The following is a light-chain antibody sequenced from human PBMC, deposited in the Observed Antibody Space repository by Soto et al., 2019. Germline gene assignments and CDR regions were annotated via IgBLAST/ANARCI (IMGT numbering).Light chain of an antibody. CDR2: EVN. J-gene: IGLJ2*01. CDR1: TSDVGGYNY. V-gene: IGLV2-8*01. CDR3: SSYAGSKNFIL. Sequence: QSVLTQPPSASGSPGQSVTISCTGTTSDVGGYNYVSWYQLHSGKVPKLIISEVNKRPSGVPDRFSGSKSGSTASLTVSGLQAEDEADYFCSSYAGSKNFILFGGGTKLTVL.